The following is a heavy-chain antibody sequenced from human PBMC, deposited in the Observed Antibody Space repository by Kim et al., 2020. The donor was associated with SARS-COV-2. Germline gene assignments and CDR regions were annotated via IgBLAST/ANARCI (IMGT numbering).Heavy chain of an antibody. Sequence: ASVKVSCKASGYTFTSYAMNWVRQAPGQGLEWMGWINTNTGNPTYAQGFTGRFVFSLDTSVSTAYLQISSLKAEDTAVYYCARDTMQQLVYDAFDIWGQGTMVSVSS. CDR3: ARDTMQQLVYDAFDI. V-gene: IGHV7-4-1*02. D-gene: IGHD6-13*01. CDR2: INTNTGNP. J-gene: IGHJ3*02. CDR1: GYTFTSYA.